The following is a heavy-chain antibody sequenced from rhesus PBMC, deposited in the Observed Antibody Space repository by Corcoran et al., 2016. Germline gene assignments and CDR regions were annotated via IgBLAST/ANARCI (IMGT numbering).Heavy chain of an antibody. CDR2: ISYTSGST. CDR3: ARDFQRLYYFDY. V-gene: IGHV3S18*01. J-gene: IGHJ4*01. Sequence: EVQLVESGGGLAKPGGSLRLSCAASGFSFSDYYMYWVRQAPGKGLEWVSGISYTSGSTYYADSVKGRFTSYRENAKYTLYLQMDSLRAEDTAVYYCARDFQRLYYFDYWGQGVLVTVSS. D-gene: IGHD6-31*01. CDR1: GFSFSDYY.